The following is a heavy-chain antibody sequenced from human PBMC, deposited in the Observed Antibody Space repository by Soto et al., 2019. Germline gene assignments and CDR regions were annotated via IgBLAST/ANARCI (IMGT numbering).Heavy chain of an antibody. CDR1: GFTFSLYE. CDR2: ISSNDKTM. V-gene: IGHV3-48*03. D-gene: IGHD1-26*01. Sequence: GGSLRLSCAASGFTFSLYEMSWARQAPGKGLEWVSYISSNDKTMYYADSVKGRFTISRDNAKNSLYLHMNRLRAEDTAVYYCARSPLSLGNWGQGTLVTVSS. J-gene: IGHJ4*02. CDR3: ARSPLSLGN.